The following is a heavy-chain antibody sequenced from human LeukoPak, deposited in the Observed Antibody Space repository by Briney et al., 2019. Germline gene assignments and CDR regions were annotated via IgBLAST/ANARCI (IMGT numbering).Heavy chain of an antibody. D-gene: IGHD4-11*01. V-gene: IGHV3-66*02. Sequence: AGWSLRLSCAASGFTVSSNYMSWVRQAPGKGLEWVSVIYSGGSTYYADSVKGRFTISRDNSKNTLYLQMNSLRAEDTAVYYCARDNDYSGWFDPWGQGTLVTVSS. J-gene: IGHJ5*02. CDR3: ARDNDYSGWFDP. CDR1: GFTVSSNY. CDR2: IYSGGST.